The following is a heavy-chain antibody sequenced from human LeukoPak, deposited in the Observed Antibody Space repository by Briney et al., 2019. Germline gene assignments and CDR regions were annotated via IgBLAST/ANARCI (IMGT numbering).Heavy chain of an antibody. CDR3: ASSPLYDFWSGYSLDY. D-gene: IGHD3-3*01. V-gene: IGHV3-74*03. CDR2: INGDGSST. CDR1: GFTFSSYW. Sequence: GGSLRLSCAASGFTFSSYWMHWVRQAPGKGLVWVSRINGDGSSTTYADSVKGRFTISRDNAKDTLYLQMNSLRAEDTAVYYCASSPLYDFWSGYSLDYWGQGTLVTVSS. J-gene: IGHJ4*02.